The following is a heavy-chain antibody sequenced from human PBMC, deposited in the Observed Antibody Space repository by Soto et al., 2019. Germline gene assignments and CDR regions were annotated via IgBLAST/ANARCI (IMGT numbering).Heavy chain of an antibody. CDR2: IYYSGST. CDR3: NYYGSGVYYYGMDV. Sequence: TLSLTCTLLSSSILSSISYWGWIRQPPGKGLEWIGSIYYSGSTYYNPSLKSRVTISVDTSKNQFSLKLSSVTAADTAVYYFNYYGSGVYYYGMDVWGQGTTVT. V-gene: IGHV4-39*01. CDR1: SSSILSSISY. D-gene: IGHD3-10*01. J-gene: IGHJ6*02.